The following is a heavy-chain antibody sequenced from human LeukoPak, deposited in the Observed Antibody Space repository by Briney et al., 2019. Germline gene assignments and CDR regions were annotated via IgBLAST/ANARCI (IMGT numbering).Heavy chain of an antibody. CDR3: ARVPVRGVRWFDP. J-gene: IGHJ5*02. CDR1: GYTFTDYY. Sequence: GASVKVSCKASGYTFTDYYIHWVRQVPGQGPEWMGWINPSSGGTNYAQKFQGRVTMTRDSSISTGYMEMSRLRFDDTAVYYCARVPVRGVRWFDPWGQGTLVTVSS. V-gene: IGHV1-2*02. CDR2: INPSSGGT. D-gene: IGHD3-10*01.